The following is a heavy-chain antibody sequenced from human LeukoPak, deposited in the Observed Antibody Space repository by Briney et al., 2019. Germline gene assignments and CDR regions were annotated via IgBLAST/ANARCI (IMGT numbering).Heavy chain of an antibody. Sequence: PGGSLRLSCAASGFTFSRDWMTWVRQAPGKGLEWVANIKEDGSERYYVDSVKGRFTISRDNAKNSLYLQMNSLRAGDTAVYYCARAAYSSTWYSRYFDLWGRGTLVTVSS. CDR1: GFTFSRDW. D-gene: IGHD6-13*01. V-gene: IGHV3-7*01. J-gene: IGHJ2*01. CDR3: ARAAYSSTWYSRYFDL. CDR2: IKEDGSER.